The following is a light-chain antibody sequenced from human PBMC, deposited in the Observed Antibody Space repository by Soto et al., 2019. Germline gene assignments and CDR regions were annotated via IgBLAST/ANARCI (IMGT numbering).Light chain of an antibody. V-gene: IGLV2-14*03. CDR3: SSYTSSSTHD. CDR2: DVS. CDR1: SSDVGAYTF. Sequence: QSALTQPASVSGSPGQSITISCTGTSSDVGAYTFVSWYQQHPDKVPKLMIFDVSRRPSGVSDRFSGSKSGNTASLTISGPQPEDEADYYCSSYTSSSTHDFGSGTKLTVL. J-gene: IGLJ1*01.